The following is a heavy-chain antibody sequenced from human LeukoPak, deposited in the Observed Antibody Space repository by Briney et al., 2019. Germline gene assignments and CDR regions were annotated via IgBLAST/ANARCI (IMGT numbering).Heavy chain of an antibody. CDR2: ISGSDDST. J-gene: IGHJ4*02. CDR1: GFIFSSYA. V-gene: IGHV3-23*01. D-gene: IGHD3-22*01. Sequence: PGGSLRLSCAASGFIFSSYAMSWVRQAPGKGLEWVSAISGSDDSTYYADSVKGRFTISRDNSKNTLYLQMNSLRADDMAVYYCAKDGDASGYYFLDSWGQGTLVTVSS. CDR3: AKDGDASGYYFLDS.